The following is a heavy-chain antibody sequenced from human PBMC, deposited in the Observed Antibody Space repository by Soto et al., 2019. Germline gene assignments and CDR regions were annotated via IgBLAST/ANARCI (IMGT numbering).Heavy chain of an antibody. D-gene: IGHD2-2*01. CDR2: ISGSGDST. CDR1: GFTFGTYA. CDR3: AKGGEGSCSKTXCLYFYDS. V-gene: IGHV3-23*01. J-gene: IGHJ5*02. Sequence: GGSLRLSCAASGFTFGTYAMSWVRQAPGKGLEWVPTISGSGDSTYYANSVKGRFTISRDNSRNTLDLQMNSLRVEDTAVYYCAKGGEGSCSKTXCLYFYDSWGQGTLVTVSS.